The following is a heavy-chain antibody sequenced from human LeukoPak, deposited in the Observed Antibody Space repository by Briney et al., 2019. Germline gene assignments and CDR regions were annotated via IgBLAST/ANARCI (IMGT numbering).Heavy chain of an antibody. V-gene: IGHV4-39*07. CDR2: IYYSGST. D-gene: IGHD6-13*01. J-gene: IGHJ4*02. CDR3: ATGLAADYFHY. Sequence: SETLSLTCTVSGGSISSSSYYWGWIRQPPGKGLEWIGSIYYSGSTYYNPSLKSRVTISVDTSKNQFSLRLSSVTAADTALYYCATGLAADYFHYWGQGALVTVSS. CDR1: GGSISSSSYY.